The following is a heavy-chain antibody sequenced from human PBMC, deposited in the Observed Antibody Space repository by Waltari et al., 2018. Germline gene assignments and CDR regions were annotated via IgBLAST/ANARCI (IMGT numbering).Heavy chain of an antibody. CDR2: ISFDGSDK. D-gene: IGHD3-10*01. Sequence: QVQLEESGGGVVQPGKSLRLSCAVSGFPFSTFAVHWVRQAPGKWLEWVEVISFDGSDKFYADSVKGRFTISRDNSKNTLYLQMNSLRAEDTAVYYCAMGYGSGSYDYWGQGSLVTVSS. CDR1: GFPFSTFA. J-gene: IGHJ4*02. V-gene: IGHV3-30*03. CDR3: AMGYGSGSYDY.